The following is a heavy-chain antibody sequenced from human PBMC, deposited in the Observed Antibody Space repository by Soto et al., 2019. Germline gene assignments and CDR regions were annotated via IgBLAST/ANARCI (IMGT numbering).Heavy chain of an antibody. CDR2: VCYSGNT. CDR1: GGSISSSSYY. J-gene: IGHJ4*02. V-gene: IGHV4-39*01. D-gene: IGHD3-9*01. CDR3: ASNPRYYDILTGYYDHRSFDY. Sequence: QLQLQESGPGLVKPSETLSLTCTVSGGSISSSSYYWGWIRQPPGKGLEWIGSVCYSGNTYYNPALKSRVTISVDTSKNKFSLRLSSVTAAETAVYYCASNPRYYDILTGYYDHRSFDYWGQGTLVTVSS.